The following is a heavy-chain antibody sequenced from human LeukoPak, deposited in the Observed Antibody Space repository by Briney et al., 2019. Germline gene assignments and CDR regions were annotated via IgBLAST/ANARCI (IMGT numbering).Heavy chain of an antibody. CDR1: GFTVSGTH. CDR3: AKDEATSGGGLAS. D-gene: IGHD3-16*01. J-gene: IGHJ4*02. V-gene: IGHV3-53*01. Sequence: GGSLRLSCAASGFTVSGTHMSWVRQAPGKGLEWVSAMYTGGTTYYADSVAGRFTVSRDNSKNTLYLHMNSLRVEDTAVYYCAKDEATSGGGLASWGQGTLVSVSS. CDR2: MYTGGTT.